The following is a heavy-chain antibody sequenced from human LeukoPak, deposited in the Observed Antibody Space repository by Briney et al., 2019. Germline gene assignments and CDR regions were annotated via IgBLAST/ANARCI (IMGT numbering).Heavy chain of an antibody. CDR1: GYSISSGYY. CDR3: ARNSIYGFWGSYPSWYFDY. Sequence: SETLSLTCTVSGYSISSGYYWGWIRQPPGKGLEWIGSIYHSGSTYYNPSLKSRVTISVDTSKNQFSLKLSSVTAADTAVYYCARNSIYGFWGSYPSWYFDYWGQGTLVTVSS. J-gene: IGHJ4*02. CDR2: IYHSGST. V-gene: IGHV4-38-2*02. D-gene: IGHD3-16*02.